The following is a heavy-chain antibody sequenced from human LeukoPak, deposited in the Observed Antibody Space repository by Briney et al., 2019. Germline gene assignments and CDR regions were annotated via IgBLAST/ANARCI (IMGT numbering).Heavy chain of an antibody. CDR1: GFTFSSYS. D-gene: IGHD1-1*01. CDR3: GRVGNWNDRGDY. Sequence: GSLRLSCAASGFTFSSYSMKWVRQAPGKGLEWVSYISSRSSTIYYADSVKGRFTISRDNAKNSLYLQMNSLRAEDTAVYYCGRVGNWNDRGDYWGQGTLVTVSS. V-gene: IGHV3-48*01. CDR2: ISSRSSTI. J-gene: IGHJ4*02.